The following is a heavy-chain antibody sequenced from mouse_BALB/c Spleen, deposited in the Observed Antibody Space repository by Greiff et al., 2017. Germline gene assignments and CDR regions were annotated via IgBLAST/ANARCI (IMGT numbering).Heavy chain of an antibody. V-gene: IGHV6-6*02. J-gene: IGHJ3*01. CDR2: IRLKSNNYAT. Sequence: DVQLQESGGGLVQPGGSMKLSCVASGFTFSNYWMNWVRQSPEKGLEWVAEIRLKSNNYATHYAESVKGRFTISRDDSKSSVYLQMNNLRAEDTGIYYCTSHYYGPWFAYWGQGTLVTVSA. CDR1: GFTFSNYW. CDR3: TSHYYGPWFAY. D-gene: IGHD1-2*01.